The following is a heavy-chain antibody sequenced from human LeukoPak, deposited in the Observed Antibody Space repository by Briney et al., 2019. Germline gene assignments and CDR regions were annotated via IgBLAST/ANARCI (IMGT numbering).Heavy chain of an antibody. Sequence: GASVKVSCKASGYTFTSYYMHWVRQAPGQGLEWMGIINPSGGSTSYAQKFQGRVTMTRDTSTSTVYMELSSLRSEDTAVYYCARDGPYYDFWSGPAPPNHYGMDVWGQGTTVTVSS. J-gene: IGHJ6*02. CDR3: ARDGPYYDFWSGPAPPNHYGMDV. CDR2: INPSGGST. V-gene: IGHV1-46*01. D-gene: IGHD3-3*01. CDR1: GYTFTSYY.